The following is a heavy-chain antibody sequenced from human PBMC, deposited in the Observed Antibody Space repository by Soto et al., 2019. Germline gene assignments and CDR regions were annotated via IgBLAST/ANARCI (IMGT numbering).Heavy chain of an antibody. Sequence: SETLSLICAVSGGSISSGGYSWSWIRQPPGKGLEWIGYVFHSGSTYYSPSLQSRVTISIDGSKNQFYLELASVTAADTAVYYCARGSYGAGSGHWGQGILVTVSS. J-gene: IGHJ4*02. D-gene: IGHD3-10*01. CDR2: VFHSGST. CDR1: GGSISSGGYS. V-gene: IGHV4-30-2*01. CDR3: ARGSYGAGSGH.